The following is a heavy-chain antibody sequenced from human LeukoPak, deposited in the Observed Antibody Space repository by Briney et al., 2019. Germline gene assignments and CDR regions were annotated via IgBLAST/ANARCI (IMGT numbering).Heavy chain of an antibody. CDR1: GGSLSGYY. V-gene: IGHV4-34*01. CDR3: AITSDWRYYYYYYRDV. J-gene: IGHJ6*03. CDR2: INHSGST. D-gene: IGHD3-3*01. Sequence: PSETLSLTCAVYGGSLSGYYWSWIRQPPGKGLEWIGEINHSGSTDYNPSLKSRVTISVDTSKNQFSLKLSSVTTDHLAVYYSAITSDWRYYYYYYRDVWGKETTDTVSS.